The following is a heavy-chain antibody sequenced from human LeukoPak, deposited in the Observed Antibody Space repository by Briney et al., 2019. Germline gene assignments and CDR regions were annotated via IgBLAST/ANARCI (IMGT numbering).Heavy chain of an antibody. CDR3: ATNPHSGNWG. D-gene: IGHD7-27*01. J-gene: IGHJ3*01. Sequence: GGSLRLSCAASGFTFSNNGMNWVRQAPGKGPECLSYISGGRDTIYYADSVKGRFTISRDNAKSSLYLQMNSLRDEDTAVYYCATNPHSGNWGWGRGTMVTVSS. CDR1: GFTFSNNG. V-gene: IGHV3-48*02. CDR2: ISGGRDTI.